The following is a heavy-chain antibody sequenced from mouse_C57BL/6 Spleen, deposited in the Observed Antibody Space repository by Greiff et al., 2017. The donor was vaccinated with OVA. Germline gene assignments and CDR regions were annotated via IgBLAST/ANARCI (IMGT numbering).Heavy chain of an antibody. CDR2: ISSGGDYI. J-gene: IGHJ4*01. CDR1: GFTFSSYA. CDR3: TREGDPAAMDY. Sequence: EVKVVESGEGLVKPGGSLKLSCAASGFTFSSYAMSWVRQTPEKRLEWVAYISSGGDYIYYADTVKGRFTISRDNARNTLYLQMSSLKSEDTAMYYCTREGDPAAMDYWGQGTSVTVSS. V-gene: IGHV5-9-1*02.